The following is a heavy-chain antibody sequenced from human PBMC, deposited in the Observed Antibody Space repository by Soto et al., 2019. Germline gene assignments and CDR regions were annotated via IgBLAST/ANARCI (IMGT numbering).Heavy chain of an antibody. CDR1: GFSFYNYW. V-gene: IGHV3-7*02. Sequence: EVQLVESGGGLVQPGESLRLSCAASGFSFYNYWMNWVRQAPGKGPEWVANIKPDGSDKNYVDSVKGRFTISRDNAKNSLFLQMNSLRAEDTAVYYCARGSSNAFDNWGQGTMVTVSS. CDR3: ARGSSNAFDN. CDR2: IKPDGSDK. J-gene: IGHJ3*02.